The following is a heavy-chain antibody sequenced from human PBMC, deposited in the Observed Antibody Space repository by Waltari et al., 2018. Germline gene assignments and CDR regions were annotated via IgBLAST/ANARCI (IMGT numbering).Heavy chain of an antibody. D-gene: IGHD3-22*01. CDR2: IYYDDRT. V-gene: IGHV4-39*01. J-gene: IGHJ3*01. Sequence: QVQLQESGPGLAKPSETLSLTCTVSGVSITRSDYYWGWVRQPPGKALEWVGTIYYDDRTYYNPSRRSRVTISLDTSKNEFSLTLSSVTAADTALFFCARQSHSFYYHTNGYFWHGFDVWGPGAMVTVSS. CDR1: GVSITRSDYY. CDR3: ARQSHSFYYHTNGYFWHGFDV.